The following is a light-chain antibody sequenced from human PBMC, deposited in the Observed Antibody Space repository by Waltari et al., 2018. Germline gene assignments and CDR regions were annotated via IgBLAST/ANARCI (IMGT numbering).Light chain of an antibody. J-gene: IGLJ2*01. CDR2: EVS. CDR3: SSYTSSSTLV. Sequence: QSALTQPASVSGSPGQSITISCTGTSSDVGDYNYVSWYQQHPVKAPKLLIYEVSNRPSGMSNRFSGSKSGSTASLTISGLQAEDEADYYCSSYTSSSTLVFGGGTKLTVL. V-gene: IGLV2-14*03. CDR1: SSDVGDYNY.